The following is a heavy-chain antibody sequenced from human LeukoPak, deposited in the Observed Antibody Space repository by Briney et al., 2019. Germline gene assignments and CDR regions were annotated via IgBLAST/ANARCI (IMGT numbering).Heavy chain of an antibody. CDR1: GASMNGHY. D-gene: IGHD3-3*01. V-gene: IGHV4-59*11. CDR3: ARVFRGAVTSNWFDP. J-gene: IGHJ5*02. CDR2: ISDSGST. Sequence: AETLSLTCSVSGASMNGHYCTWIRLSPGKGLECIGYISDSGSTSYNPSLRSRVIMALEASKTEFSLRLNSVTVADTAVYYCARVFRGAVTSNWFDPWGQGTLVTVSS.